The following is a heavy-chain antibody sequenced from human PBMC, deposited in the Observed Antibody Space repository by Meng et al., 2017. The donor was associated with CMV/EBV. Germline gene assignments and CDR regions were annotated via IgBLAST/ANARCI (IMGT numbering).Heavy chain of an antibody. V-gene: IGHV1-69*05. CDR1: FSSYA. J-gene: IGHJ4*02. CDR3: ASRNTLGYCTNGVCGEVDY. Sequence: FSSYAISWVRQAPGQGLEWMGGIIPIFGTANYAQKFQGRVTITTDESTSTAYMELSSLRSEDTAVYYCASRNTLGYCTNGVCGEVDYWGQGTLVTVSS. D-gene: IGHD2-8*01. CDR2: IIPIFGTA.